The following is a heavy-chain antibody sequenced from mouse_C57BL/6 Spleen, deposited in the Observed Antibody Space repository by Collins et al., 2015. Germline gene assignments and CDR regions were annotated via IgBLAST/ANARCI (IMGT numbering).Heavy chain of an antibody. Sequence: DVQLQESGPGLVKPSQSPSLICSVTGYSITSGYYWNWIRQFPGNKLEWMGYINHDGSNKYNPSLKNRISITRDTSKNQFFLKLNSVTTEDTATYYCSSANWDWFTYWGQGTLVTVSA. CDR2: INHDGSN. CDR3: SSANWDWFTY. CDR1: GYSITSGYY. V-gene: IGHV3-6*01. J-gene: IGHJ3*01. D-gene: IGHD4-1*01.